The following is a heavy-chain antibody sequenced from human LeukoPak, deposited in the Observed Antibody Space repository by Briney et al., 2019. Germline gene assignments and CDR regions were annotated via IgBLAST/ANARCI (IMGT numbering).Heavy chain of an antibody. CDR1: GGSISSSSYY. Sequence: TSETLSLTCTVSGGSISSSSYYWTWIRQPPGKGLEWIGEINHGGSTNYNPSLKSRVTISIGTSKNQFSLKLSSVTAADTAVYYCARYLDYGGNSRVFQHWGQGTLVTVSS. V-gene: IGHV4-39*07. CDR2: INHGGST. CDR3: ARYLDYGGNSRVFQH. J-gene: IGHJ1*01. D-gene: IGHD4-23*01.